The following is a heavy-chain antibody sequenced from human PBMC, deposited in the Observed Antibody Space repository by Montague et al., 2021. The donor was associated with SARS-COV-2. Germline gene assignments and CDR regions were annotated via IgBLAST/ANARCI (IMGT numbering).Heavy chain of an antibody. V-gene: IGHV4-61*02. CDR2: IRTTGHT. Sequence: SQTLSLTCTVSGASISTGIYYWSWIRQPAGKGLEWFGRIRTTGHTDYNSSLESRVFMSVDTSTNQFSLSLTSVTAADTAVYFCARFGSGTLEFDLWGQGTLVTVSS. J-gene: IGHJ4*02. CDR1: GASISTGIYY. CDR3: ARFGSGTLEFDL. D-gene: IGHD1-26*01.